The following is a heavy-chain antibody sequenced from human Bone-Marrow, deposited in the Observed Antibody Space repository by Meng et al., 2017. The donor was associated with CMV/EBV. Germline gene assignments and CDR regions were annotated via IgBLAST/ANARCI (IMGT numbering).Heavy chain of an antibody. D-gene: IGHD2-2*02. Sequence: SETLSLTCAVYGGSFSGYYWSWIRQPPGKGLEWIGEINPSGSTNYNPSLKSRVTISVDTSKNQFSLKLSSVTAADTAVYYCARSKPVVPAAIPDYYYGMDVWGQGTTVTVSS. CDR1: GGSFSGYY. CDR3: ARSKPVVPAAIPDYYYGMDV. J-gene: IGHJ6*02. CDR2: INPSGST. V-gene: IGHV4-34*01.